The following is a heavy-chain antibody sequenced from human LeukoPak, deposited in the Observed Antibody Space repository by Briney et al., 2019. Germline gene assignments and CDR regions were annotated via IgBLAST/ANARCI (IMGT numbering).Heavy chain of an antibody. CDR2: IYTSGST. D-gene: IGHD4-17*01. CDR3: AREDYANAFDI. Sequence: SQTLSLTCTVSGGSISRGSYYWSWIRQPAGKGLEWIGRIYTSGSTNYNPSLKSRVTISVDTSKNQFSLKLSSVTAADTAVYYCAREDYANAFDIWGQGTMVTVSS. CDR1: GGSISRGSYY. V-gene: IGHV4-61*02. J-gene: IGHJ3*02.